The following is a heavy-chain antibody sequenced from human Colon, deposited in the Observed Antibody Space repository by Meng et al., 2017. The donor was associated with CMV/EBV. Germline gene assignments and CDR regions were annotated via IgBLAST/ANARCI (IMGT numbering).Heavy chain of an antibody. CDR1: GFIFSDYA. V-gene: IGHV3-21*06. J-gene: IGHJ6*02. D-gene: IGHD6-19*01. CDR2: ITSHSNYI. CDR3: ARDRLAVAEGPFYCGMDV. Sequence: GESLKISCAASGFIFSDYAMHWVRQAPGKGLEWVSSITSHSNYIYYGGSVKGRFTISRDNAKSSLYLQRNNLRADDTAVYYCARDRLAVAEGPFYCGMDVWGQGTTVTVSS.